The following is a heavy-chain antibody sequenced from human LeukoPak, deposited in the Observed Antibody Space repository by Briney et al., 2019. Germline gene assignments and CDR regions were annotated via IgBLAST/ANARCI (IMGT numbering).Heavy chain of an antibody. J-gene: IGHJ4*02. CDR1: GGSFSGYY. Sequence: SETLSLTCAVYGGSFSGYYWSWIRQPPGKGLEWIGEINHSGSTNYNLSLKSRVTISVDTSKNQFSLKLSSVTAADTAVYYCAGGSAEAWDLPHYWGQGTLVTVSS. CDR2: INHSGST. V-gene: IGHV4-34*01. D-gene: IGHD1-26*01. CDR3: AGGSAEAWDLPHY.